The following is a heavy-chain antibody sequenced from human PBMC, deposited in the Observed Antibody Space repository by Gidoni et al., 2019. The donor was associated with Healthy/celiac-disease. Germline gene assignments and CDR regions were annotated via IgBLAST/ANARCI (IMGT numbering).Heavy chain of an antibody. D-gene: IGHD3-10*01. J-gene: IGHJ4*02. CDR3: ARDPNLWFGEFFFDY. CDR1: GYTFTGYY. Sequence: QVQLVQSGAEVKKPGASVKVSCKASGYTFTGYYMHWVRQAPGQGLEWMGWINPNSGSTNYAHKFQGRVTMTRDTSISTAYMELSRLRSDDTAVYYCARDPNLWFGEFFFDYWGQGTLVTVSS. V-gene: IGHV1-2*07. CDR2: INPNSGST.